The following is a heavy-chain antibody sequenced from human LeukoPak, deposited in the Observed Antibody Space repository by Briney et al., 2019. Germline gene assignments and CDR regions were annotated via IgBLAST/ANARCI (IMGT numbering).Heavy chain of an antibody. Sequence: MSSETLSLTCAVYGGSFSGYYWSWIRQPPGKGLEWIGEINHSGSTNYNPSLKSRVTISVDTSKNQFSLKLSSVTAADTAVYYCARGYKRKILTGRPNWFDPWGQGTLVTVSS. D-gene: IGHD3-9*01. CDR2: INHSGST. V-gene: IGHV4-34*01. CDR1: GGSFSGYY. CDR3: ARGYKRKILTGRPNWFDP. J-gene: IGHJ5*02.